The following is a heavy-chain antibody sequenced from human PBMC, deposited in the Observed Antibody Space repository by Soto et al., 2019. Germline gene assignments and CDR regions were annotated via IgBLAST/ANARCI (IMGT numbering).Heavy chain of an antibody. J-gene: IGHJ4*02. V-gene: IGHV1-69*02. CDR3: ARGASIAVPSQDY. CDR2: IIPILGIA. D-gene: IGHD6-19*01. Sequence: QVQLVQSGAEVKKPGSSVKVSCKASGGTFSSYTISWVRQAPGQGLEWMGRIIPILGIANYAQKFQGRVTITADKSTSTAYRELSSLRSEDTAVYYCARGASIAVPSQDYWGQGTLVTVSS. CDR1: GGTFSSYT.